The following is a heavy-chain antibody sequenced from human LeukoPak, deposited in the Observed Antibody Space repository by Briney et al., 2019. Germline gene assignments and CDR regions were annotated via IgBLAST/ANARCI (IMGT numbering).Heavy chain of an antibody. D-gene: IGHD3-22*01. CDR1: GYTFTGYY. CDR2: INPNSGGT. Sequence: GASVKVSCKASGYTFTGYYMHWVRQDPGQGLEWMGWINPNSGGTNYAQKFQGRVTMTRDTSISTAYMELSRLRSDDTAVYYCARTPGYYDSSGYYDHDYWGQGTLVTVSS. CDR3: ARTPGYYDSSGYYDHDY. J-gene: IGHJ4*02. V-gene: IGHV1-2*02.